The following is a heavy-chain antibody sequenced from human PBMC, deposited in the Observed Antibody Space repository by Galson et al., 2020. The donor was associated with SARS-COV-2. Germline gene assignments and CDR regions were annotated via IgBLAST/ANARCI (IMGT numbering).Heavy chain of an antibody. J-gene: IGHJ4*02. CDR1: GFTFSSYG. CDR3: AREFRGYPFFDY. CDR2: IWYDGSNK. V-gene: IGHV3-33*01. Sequence: GESLKISCAASGFTFSSYGMHWVRQAPGKGLEWVAVIWYDGSNKYYADSVKGRFTISRDNSKNTLYLQMNSLRAEDTAVYYCAREFRGYPFFDYWGQGTLVTVSS. D-gene: IGHD3-10*01.